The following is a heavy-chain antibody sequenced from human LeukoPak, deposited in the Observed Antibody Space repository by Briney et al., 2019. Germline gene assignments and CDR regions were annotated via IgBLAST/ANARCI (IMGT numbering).Heavy chain of an antibody. V-gene: IGHV4-61*02. J-gene: IGHJ3*02. CDR3: ARGPYSYDSSGAFDI. CDR2: ISSSGST. CDR1: GNSISSGDYY. D-gene: IGHD3-22*01. Sequence: PSETLSLTCTVSGNSISSGDYYWSWIRQPAGKGLEWIGRISSSGSTNSNPSLQSRVTISVDTSKNQFSLKLSSVTAADTAVYFCARGPYSYDSSGAFDIWGQGTMVTVSS.